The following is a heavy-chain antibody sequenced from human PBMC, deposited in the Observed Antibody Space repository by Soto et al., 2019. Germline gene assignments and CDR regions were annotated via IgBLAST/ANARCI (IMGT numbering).Heavy chain of an antibody. D-gene: IGHD3-22*01. J-gene: IGHJ4*02. CDR2: ISSSSSYI. V-gene: IGHV3-21*01. CDR1: GFTFSSYS. Sequence: EVQLVESGGGLVKPGGSLRLSCAASGFTFSSYSMNWVRQAPGKGLEWVSSISSSSSYIYYADSVKGRFTISRDNAKNSLYMQMNSLRAEDTAVYYCARGPYYYDSSGYYVWGQGTLVTVSS. CDR3: ARGPYYYDSSGYYV.